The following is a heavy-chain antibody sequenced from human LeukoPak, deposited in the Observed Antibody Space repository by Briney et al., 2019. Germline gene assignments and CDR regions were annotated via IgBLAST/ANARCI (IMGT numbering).Heavy chain of an antibody. CDR2: INPSGGST. Sequence: ASVKVSCKASGYTFTNYYVHWVRHAPGQGLEWMGIINPSGGSTTYAQKFQGRVTMTTDTSISTGYMELSSLRFDDTAVYYCARIPVIAANLGWFDPWGQGTLATVSS. CDR1: GYTFTNYY. J-gene: IGHJ5*02. CDR3: ARIPVIAANLGWFDP. D-gene: IGHD2-15*01. V-gene: IGHV1-46*01.